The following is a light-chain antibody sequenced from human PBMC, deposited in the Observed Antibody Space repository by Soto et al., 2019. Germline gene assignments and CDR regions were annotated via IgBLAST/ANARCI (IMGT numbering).Light chain of an antibody. CDR1: SSDVGFSNY. Sequence: QSALTQPRAVSGSPGQTVTISCTGTSSDVGFSNYISWYQQHPGEPPKLVIYDVAQRPSGVPDRLSGSRSGKTASLTISGLQADDEADYYCCSYVGGDTLICGSGTKVTVL. J-gene: IGLJ1*01. CDR2: DVA. V-gene: IGLV2-11*01. CDR3: CSYVGGDTLI.